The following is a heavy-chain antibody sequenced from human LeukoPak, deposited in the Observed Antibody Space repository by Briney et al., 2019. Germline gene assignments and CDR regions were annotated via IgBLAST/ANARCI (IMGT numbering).Heavy chain of an antibody. Sequence: PGGSLRLSCAASGFTFSAYAMSWVRQAPGRGLEWVSTITENSYNKYYADSVKGRFAVSRANSKNTLSLQMNSVTAEDTALYYGARGGNMRLDNWGQGTLVTVSS. CDR1: GFTFSAYA. V-gene: IGHV3-23*01. D-gene: IGHD2/OR15-2a*01. J-gene: IGHJ4*02. CDR2: ITENSYNK. CDR3: ARGGNMRLDN.